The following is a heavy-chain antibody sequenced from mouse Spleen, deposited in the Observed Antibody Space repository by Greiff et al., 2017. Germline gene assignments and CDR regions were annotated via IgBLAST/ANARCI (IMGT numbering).Heavy chain of an antibody. D-gene: IGHD2-1*01. Sequence: EVKLVESGGGLVKPGGSLKLSCAASGFTFSDYGMHWVRQAPEKGLEWVAYISSGSSTIYYADTVKGRFTISRDNAKNTLFLQMTSLRSEDTAMYYCARIYPYAMDYWGQGTSVTVSS. CDR1: GFTFSDYG. CDR2: ISSGSSTI. J-gene: IGHJ4*01. CDR3: ARIYPYAMDY. V-gene: IGHV5-17*01.